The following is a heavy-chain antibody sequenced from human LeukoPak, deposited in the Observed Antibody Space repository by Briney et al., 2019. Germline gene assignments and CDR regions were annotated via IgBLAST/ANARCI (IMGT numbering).Heavy chain of an antibody. CDR2: IYYSGST. CDR1: GGSISSCY. Sequence: SETLSLTCTVSGGSISSCYWSWIRQPPGKGLEWIGYIYYSGSTNYNPSLKSRVTISVDTSKNQFSLKLSSVTAADTAVYYCARGYGDYALYYFDYWGQGTLVTVSS. D-gene: IGHD4-17*01. CDR3: ARGYGDYALYYFDY. J-gene: IGHJ4*02. V-gene: IGHV4-59*01.